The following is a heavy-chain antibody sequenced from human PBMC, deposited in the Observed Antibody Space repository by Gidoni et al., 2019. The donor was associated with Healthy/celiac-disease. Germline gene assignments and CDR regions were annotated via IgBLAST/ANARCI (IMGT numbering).Heavy chain of an antibody. CDR2: IIPIFGTA. D-gene: IGHD6-6*01. CDR1: GGTFSSYA. V-gene: IGHV1-69*01. CDR3: ARGGRSSAGDY. J-gene: IGHJ4*02. Sequence: QVQLVQSGAEVTKPGSSAKVSCKDSGGTFSSYAISWVRQAPGQGLEWMGGIIPIFGTATYAQKFQGRVTIAADESTSTAYMELSSLRSEDTAVYYCARGGRSSAGDYWGQGTLVTVSS.